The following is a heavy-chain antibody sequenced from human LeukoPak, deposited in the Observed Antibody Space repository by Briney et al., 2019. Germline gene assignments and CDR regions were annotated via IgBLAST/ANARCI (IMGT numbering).Heavy chain of an antibody. V-gene: IGHV1-18*01. Sequence: GASVKVSCKASGDTFIRYGINWLRQAPGQGPEWMGWIAAYKGDTRYAQKFQGRVTMTTDTSTSTANMELRSLRSDDTAVYYCARSHNWNYAMDVWGQGTTVTVSS. CDR1: GDTFIRYG. J-gene: IGHJ6*02. CDR3: ARSHNWNYAMDV. D-gene: IGHD3-3*01. CDR2: IAAYKGDT.